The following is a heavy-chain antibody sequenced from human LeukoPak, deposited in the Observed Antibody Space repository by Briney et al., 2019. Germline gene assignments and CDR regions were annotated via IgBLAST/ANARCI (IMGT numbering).Heavy chain of an antibody. Sequence: GGSLRLSCAASGFTFSSYWMSWVRQAPGKGLEWVANIKQDGSEKYYVDSVKGRFTISRDNAKNSLYLQMNSLRAEDAAVYYCARPYNSGWARYYFDYWGQGTLVTVSS. V-gene: IGHV3-7*05. CDR1: GFTFSSYW. CDR2: IKQDGSEK. CDR3: ARPYNSGWARYYFDY. J-gene: IGHJ4*02. D-gene: IGHD6-19*01.